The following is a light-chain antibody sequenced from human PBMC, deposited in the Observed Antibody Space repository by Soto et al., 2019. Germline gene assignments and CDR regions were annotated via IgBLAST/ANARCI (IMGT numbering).Light chain of an antibody. CDR1: SSNIGAAYD. V-gene: IGLV1-40*01. J-gene: IGLJ1*01. Sequence: QSVLTQPPSVSGAPGQRVTISCSGGSSNIGAAYDVHWYQQLPETAPKLLIYGNNIRPSGVPDRFSGSKSANPASLSISGLQADDEADYYCSSYTSSSTLVFGTGTKLTVL. CDR3: SSYTSSSTLV. CDR2: GNN.